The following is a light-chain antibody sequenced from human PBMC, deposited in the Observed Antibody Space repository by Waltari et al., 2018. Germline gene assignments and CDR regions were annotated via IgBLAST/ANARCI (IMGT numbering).Light chain of an antibody. CDR3: ASYVSSSTLEL. CDR1: SSDVGAYNY. Sequence: QSALTQPASVSGSPGQSITISCTGSSSDVGAYNYVSWYQQHPGKAPILIIFDVSNRPSGVSNRFSGSKSGNTASLTISGLQAEDEADYYCASYVSSSTLELFGGGTSLTVL. CDR2: DVS. J-gene: IGLJ3*02. V-gene: IGLV2-14*03.